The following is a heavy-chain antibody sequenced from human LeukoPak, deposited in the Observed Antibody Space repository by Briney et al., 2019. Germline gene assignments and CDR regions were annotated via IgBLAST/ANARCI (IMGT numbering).Heavy chain of an antibody. CDR1: GYSFTSYW. Sequence: GESLKISCKGSGYSFTSYWIGWVRQMPGKGLEWMGIIYPGDSDTRYSLSFQGQVTISADKSISTAYLQWSSLKASDTAMYYCARQISAVAGTGGFDYWGQGTLVTVSS. V-gene: IGHV5-51*01. CDR2: IYPGDSDT. J-gene: IGHJ4*02. CDR3: ARQISAVAGTGGFDY. D-gene: IGHD6-19*01.